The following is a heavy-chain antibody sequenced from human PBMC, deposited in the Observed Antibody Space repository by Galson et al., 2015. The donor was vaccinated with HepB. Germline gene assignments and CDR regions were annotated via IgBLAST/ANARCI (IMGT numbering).Heavy chain of an antibody. D-gene: IGHD4-23*01. CDR3: DRSEVTTVVTDFDS. J-gene: IGHJ4*02. V-gene: IGHV3-72*01. Sequence: SLRLSCAVSGFSFSDHYIDWVRQAPGKGLEWVGRSRNKPKGYSTAYAASVKGRFTVSRDDPKNSVFLQMNSLRSEDTAVYYCDRSEVTTVVTDFDSWGQGTLVTVSS. CDR2: SRNKPKGYST. CDR1: GFSFSDHY.